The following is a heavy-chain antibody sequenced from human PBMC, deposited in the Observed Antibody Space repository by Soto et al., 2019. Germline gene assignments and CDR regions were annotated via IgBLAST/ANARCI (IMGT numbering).Heavy chain of an antibody. CDR1: GYTFTSYA. J-gene: IGHJ4*02. CDR2: INAGNGNT. Sequence: QVQLVQSGAEVKKPGASVKVSCKASGYTFTSYAMHWVRQAPGQRLEWMGWINAGNGNTKYSQKFQGRVTITRDTSASKANIDGSSPRSEHTAVYYCASFFTIPTAIGYWGQGTLVTVSS. D-gene: IGHD2-2*02. V-gene: IGHV1-3*01. CDR3: ASFFTIPTAIGY.